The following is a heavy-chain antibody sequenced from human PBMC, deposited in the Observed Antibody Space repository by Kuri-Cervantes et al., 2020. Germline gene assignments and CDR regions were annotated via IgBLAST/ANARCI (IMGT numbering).Heavy chain of an antibody. CDR2: ISAYNGNT. D-gene: IGHD3-3*01. CDR1: GYTFTSYG. J-gene: IGHJ6*03. V-gene: IGHV1-18*01. CDR3: ARAWSGYPSQSLSSYYYYYMDV. Sequence: ASVKVSCKASGYTFTSYGISWVRQAPGQGLEWMGWISAYNGNTNYAQKLQGRVTITADKSTSTAYMELSSLRSEDTAVYYCARAWSGYPSQSLSSYYYYYMDVWGKGTTVTVSS.